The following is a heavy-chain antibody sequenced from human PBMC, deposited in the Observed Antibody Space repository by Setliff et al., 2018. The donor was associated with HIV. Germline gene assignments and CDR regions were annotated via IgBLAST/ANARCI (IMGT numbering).Heavy chain of an antibody. D-gene: IGHD3-10*01. J-gene: IGHJ4*02. Sequence: TLSLTCTVSGGSITSYYWNWIRQSPGKGLEWIGYIFDSGTTKYNPSVTSRVTISVDASKNQFFLQLISVNAADTAVYYCARQGGYNSPLMVWGQGKLVTVSS. CDR2: IFDSGTT. CDR1: GGSITSYY. V-gene: IGHV4-59*08. CDR3: ARQGGYNSPLMV.